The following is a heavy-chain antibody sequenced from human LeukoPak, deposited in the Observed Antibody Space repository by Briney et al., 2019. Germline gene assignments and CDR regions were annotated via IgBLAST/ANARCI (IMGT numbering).Heavy chain of an antibody. Sequence: PGGSLRLSCAASGFTFSSYSMNWVRQAPGKGLEWVSYISSSSSTIYYADSVKGRFTISRDNAKNSLYLQMNSLRAEDTAVYYCARDLTREPPNYYYGMDVWGQGTTVTVSS. CDR1: GFTFSSYS. V-gene: IGHV3-48*04. D-gene: IGHD1-26*01. CDR2: ISSSSSTI. CDR3: ARDLTREPPNYYYGMDV. J-gene: IGHJ6*02.